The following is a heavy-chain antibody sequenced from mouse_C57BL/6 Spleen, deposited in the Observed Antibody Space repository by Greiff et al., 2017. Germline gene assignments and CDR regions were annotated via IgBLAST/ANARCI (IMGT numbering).Heavy chain of an antibody. CDR3: ASLGDY. CDR2: ISSGGSYT. V-gene: IGHV5-6*02. Sequence: EVKLVESGGDLVKPGGSLKLSCAASGFTFSSYGMSWVRQTPDKRLEWVATISSGGSYTYYPDSVKGRFTISRDNAKNTLYLQMSSLKSEDTAMYYGASLGDYWGQGTTLTVSS. CDR1: GFTFSSYG. J-gene: IGHJ2*01. D-gene: IGHD4-1*01.